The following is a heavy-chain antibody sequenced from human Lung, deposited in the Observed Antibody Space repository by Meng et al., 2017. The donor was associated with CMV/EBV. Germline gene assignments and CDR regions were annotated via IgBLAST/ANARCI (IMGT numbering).Heavy chain of an antibody. CDR1: GFDFSTYS. J-gene: IGHJ4*02. V-gene: IGHV3-21*06. CDR2: ISSSSSYI. Sequence: SXLGSGFDFSTYSMNWFRQAPGKGPEWVSSISSSSSYIYYADSVKGRFTVSRSNANDSLYLQMNSLRAEDTGVYYCARDRQNSNYGSTDYWGQGTXVTVSS. CDR3: ARDRQNSNYGSTDY. D-gene: IGHD4-11*01.